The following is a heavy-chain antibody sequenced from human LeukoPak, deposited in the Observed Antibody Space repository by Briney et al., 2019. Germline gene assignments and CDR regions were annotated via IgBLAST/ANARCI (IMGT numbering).Heavy chain of an antibody. V-gene: IGHV3-53*01. CDR3: AMVRGVNYYYYYYMDV. CDR1: GFSFSSYR. J-gene: IGHJ6*03. Sequence: GSLRLSCAASGFSFSSYRMNWVRQAPGKGLEWVSVIYSGGSTYYADSVKGRFTISRDNSKNTLYLQMNSLRAEDTAVYYCAMVRGVNYYYYYYMDVWGKGTTVTISS. CDR2: IYSGGST. D-gene: IGHD3-10*01.